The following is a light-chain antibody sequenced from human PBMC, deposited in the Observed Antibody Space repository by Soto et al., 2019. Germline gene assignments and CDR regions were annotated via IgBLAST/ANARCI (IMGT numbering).Light chain of an antibody. Sequence: EIVMTQSPATLSVSPGEGATLSCKASQNVYNNLAWYQQRPGQPPRLLIYDASTRATGISARFSGSGYGTEFTLTISSLQSEDVAVYFCEQCRNWPLTFGGGPKVDIK. CDR3: EQCRNWPLT. CDR1: QNVYNN. CDR2: DAS. V-gene: IGKV3-15*01. J-gene: IGKJ4*01.